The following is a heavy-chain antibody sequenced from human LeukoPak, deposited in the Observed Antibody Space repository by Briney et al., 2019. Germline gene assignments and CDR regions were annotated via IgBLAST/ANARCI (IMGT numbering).Heavy chain of an antibody. Sequence: GRSHTLFRTLSGLYFSTDGMGSVRQAPGKGLECVSFIRFYGTNTFYGTSVRGRFTTSRDNSKNTLYLQRSSLTSEDTAVYLCASKSNDVNGYYYSVTEYWARGPLVTVSS. CDR3: ASKSNDVNGYYYSVTEY. J-gene: IGHJ4*02. CDR1: GLYFSTDG. CDR2: IRFYGTNT. D-gene: IGHD3-22*01. V-gene: IGHV3-30*02.